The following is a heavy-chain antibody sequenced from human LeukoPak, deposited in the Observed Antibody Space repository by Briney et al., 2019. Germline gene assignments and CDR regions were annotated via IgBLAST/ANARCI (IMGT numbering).Heavy chain of an antibody. V-gene: IGHV4-59*02. CDR2: IYYSGST. CDR1: GGSVSSYY. J-gene: IGHJ4*02. CDR3: ARQRWGVGATRPYYFDY. Sequence: SETLSLTCTVSGGSVSSYYWSWIRQPPGKGLEWIGYIYYSGSTNYNPSLKSRVTISVDTSKNQFSLKLGSVTAADTAVYYCARQRWGVGATRPYYFDYWGQGTLVTVSS. D-gene: IGHD1-26*01.